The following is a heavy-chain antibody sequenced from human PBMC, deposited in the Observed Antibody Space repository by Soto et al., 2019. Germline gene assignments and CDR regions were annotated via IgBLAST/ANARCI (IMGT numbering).Heavy chain of an antibody. CDR1: GGSISSCDYF. Sequence: PSETLSLTCTVSGGSISSCDYFWSWIRQSPGKGLDWIGYISSIGSTYYNPSLKSRVSVSRDTSKNQFSLKLSSVTTPDTAVYYCARGLVIRPYYYHGMDVWGQGTTVTVS. V-gene: IGHV4-30-4*01. D-gene: IGHD3-9*01. J-gene: IGHJ6*02. CDR2: ISSIGST. CDR3: ARGLVIRPYYYHGMDV.